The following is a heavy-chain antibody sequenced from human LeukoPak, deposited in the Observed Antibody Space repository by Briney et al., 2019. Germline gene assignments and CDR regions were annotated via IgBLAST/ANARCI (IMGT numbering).Heavy chain of an antibody. CDR2: ISYDGSNK. D-gene: IGHD2-2*01. CDR1: GFTSSSYA. CDR3: ARPVVPAASWFDP. Sequence: GGSLRLSCAASGFTSSSYAMHWVRQAPGKGLEWVAVISYDGSNKYYADSVKGRFTISRDNSKNTLYLQMNSLRAEDTAVYYCARPVVPAASWFDPWGQGTLVTVSS. J-gene: IGHJ5*02. V-gene: IGHV3-30*04.